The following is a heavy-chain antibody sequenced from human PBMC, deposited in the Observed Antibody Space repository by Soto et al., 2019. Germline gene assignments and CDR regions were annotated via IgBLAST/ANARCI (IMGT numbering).Heavy chain of an antibody. D-gene: IGHD1-1*01. V-gene: IGHV1-18*01. CDR2: ISPYNGNT. Sequence: QVPLVQSGGEVKKPGASVKVSCKASGYTFSNFGLSWVRQAPGQGLELMGWISPYNGNTNYAQKLQGRLTMTTDTSTSTAYMELRSLRSDDTAVYYCARDRLSVSVTGGGFDSWGQGTLVTVSS. CDR3: ARDRLSVSVTGGGFDS. J-gene: IGHJ4*02. CDR1: GYTFSNFG.